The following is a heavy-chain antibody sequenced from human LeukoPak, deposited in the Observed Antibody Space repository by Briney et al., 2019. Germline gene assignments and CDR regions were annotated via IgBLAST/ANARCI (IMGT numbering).Heavy chain of an antibody. Sequence: GGALRLSCAVSGFTFSSYAMSWVRQAPGKGLEWVSAISGSGSTIYYADSVKGRLTISRDNSKNTPYLQMNSLRADDTAVYYCAKQGHDYVCGSYFDYWGPGTLVTVSS. CDR3: AKQGHDYVCGSYFDY. D-gene: IGHD3-16*01. CDR1: GFTFSSYA. V-gene: IGHV3-23*01. J-gene: IGHJ4*02. CDR2: ISGSGSTI.